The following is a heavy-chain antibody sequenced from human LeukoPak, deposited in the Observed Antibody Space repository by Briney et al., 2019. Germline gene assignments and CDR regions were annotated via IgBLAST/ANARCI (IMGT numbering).Heavy chain of an antibody. V-gene: IGHV3-30-3*01. CDR3: ARDSSGRDAFDI. Sequence: SGRSLRLSCAASGFTFRNYAIHWVRRAPGKGLEWVALISYDGSTKYYPDSMQGRFTISRDNSKNTVYLQMDSLRAEDTAMYYCARDSSGRDAFDIWGQGTMVTVSS. J-gene: IGHJ3*02. CDR1: GFTFRNYA. CDR2: ISYDGSTK. D-gene: IGHD3-22*01.